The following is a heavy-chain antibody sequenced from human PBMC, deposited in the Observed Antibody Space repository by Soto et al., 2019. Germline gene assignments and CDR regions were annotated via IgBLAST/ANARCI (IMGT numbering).Heavy chain of an antibody. J-gene: IGHJ4*02. CDR2: IYYSGST. CDR1: GGSISSGDYY. Sequence: SETLSLTCTVSGGSISSGDYYWSWIRQPSGKGLEWIGYIYYSGSTYYNPSLKSRVTISVDTSKNQFSLKLSSVTAADTAVYYCASYVTEREGIFDYWGQGTLVTVSS. D-gene: IGHD3-16*01. CDR3: ASYVTEREGIFDY. V-gene: IGHV4-30-4*01.